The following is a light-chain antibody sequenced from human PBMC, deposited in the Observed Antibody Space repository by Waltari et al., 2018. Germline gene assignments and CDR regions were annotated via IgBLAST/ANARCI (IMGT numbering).Light chain of an antibody. CDR1: SSNIGAFRH. V-gene: IGLV2-8*01. J-gene: IGLJ2*01. CDR3: SSYAGSNKLI. Sequence: QSALTQPPPASGSPGQTVITPCTGPSSNIGAFRHFPWYQQIPGRAPALIIYEVDRRPPGVPDRFSGSKSGNTASLTVSGLQTEDEGDYYCSSYAGSNKLIFGGVTKLTVL. CDR2: EVD.